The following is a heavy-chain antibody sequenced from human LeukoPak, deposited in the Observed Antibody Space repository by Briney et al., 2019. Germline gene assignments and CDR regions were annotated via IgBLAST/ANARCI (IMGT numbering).Heavy chain of an antibody. D-gene: IGHD4-23*01. Sequence: PSQTLSLTCTVSSGSISSGDYYWSWIRQPPGKGLEWIGYIYYSGSTYYNPSLKSRVTISVDTSKNQFSLKLSSVTAADTAVYYCARGGDYGGKSETDYWGQGTLVTVSS. CDR1: SGSISSGDYY. J-gene: IGHJ4*02. CDR2: IYYSGST. V-gene: IGHV4-30-4*08. CDR3: ARGGDYGGKSETDY.